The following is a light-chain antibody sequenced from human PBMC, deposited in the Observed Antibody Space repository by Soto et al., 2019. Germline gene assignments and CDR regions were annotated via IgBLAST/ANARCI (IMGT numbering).Light chain of an antibody. CDR1: QSVSNSD. CDR2: GAS. V-gene: IGKV3-20*01. J-gene: IGKJ1*01. Sequence: EIVLTQSPGTLSLSPGERATLFCRASQSVSNSDLAWYQQKPGQAPRLLIYGASSRATGIPDRFSGSGSGTDFTLTINRLEPDDFAVYYCQQYGSSPWTFGHGTKVEI. CDR3: QQYGSSPWT.